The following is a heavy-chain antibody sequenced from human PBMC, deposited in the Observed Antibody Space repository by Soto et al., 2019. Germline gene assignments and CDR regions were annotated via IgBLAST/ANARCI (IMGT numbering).Heavy chain of an antibody. CDR3: ARDATYSSSWYSYNWFDP. V-gene: IGHV1-69*13. Sequence: SVKVSCKASGGTFSSYAISWVRQAPGQGLEWMGGIIPIFGTANYAQKFQGRVTITADESTSTAYMELSSLRSEDTAVYYCARDATYSSSWYSYNWFDPWGQGTLVTVSS. D-gene: IGHD6-13*01. CDR1: GGTFSSYA. J-gene: IGHJ5*02. CDR2: IIPIFGTA.